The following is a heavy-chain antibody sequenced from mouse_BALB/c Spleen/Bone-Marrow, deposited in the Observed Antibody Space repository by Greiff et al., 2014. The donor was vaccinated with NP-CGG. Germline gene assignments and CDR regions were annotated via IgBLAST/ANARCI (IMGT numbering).Heavy chain of an antibody. V-gene: IGHV1-87*01. D-gene: IGHD2-1*01. Sequence: QVQLQQSGAELARPGASVKLSCKASGYTFTSYWMQWVKQRPGQGLEWIGAIYPGDGDTRYTQKFKGKATLTADKSSSTAYMQLSSLTSEDSAVYYCARWGNSYAIAYWGQGTSVTVSS. CDR2: IYPGDGDT. J-gene: IGHJ4*01. CDR3: ARWGNSYAIAY. CDR1: GYTFTSYW.